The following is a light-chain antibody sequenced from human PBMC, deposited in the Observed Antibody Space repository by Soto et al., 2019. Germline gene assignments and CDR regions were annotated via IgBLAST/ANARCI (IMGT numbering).Light chain of an antibody. CDR1: QHIGNV. CDR2: GAS. Sequence: AIRMTQSPTSLSASTGDTVTITCRASQHIGNVLAWYQQKPGTAPKVLISGASALNGGVPSRFSGGGSGTDFTFTITHLQSEDFATYSCQHYLNYPITFGQGTRLDMK. CDR3: QHYLNYPIT. J-gene: IGKJ5*01. V-gene: IGKV1-8*01.